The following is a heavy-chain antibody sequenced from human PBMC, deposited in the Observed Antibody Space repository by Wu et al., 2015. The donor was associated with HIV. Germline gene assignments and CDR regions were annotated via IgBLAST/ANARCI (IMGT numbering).Heavy chain of an antibody. CDR3: ARRVGCSGGSCYYYFDY. D-gene: IGHD2-15*01. J-gene: IGHJ4*02. CDR2: ISPYNGNT. Sequence: QIQLVQSGGEVKKPGASVKVSCKASGYTFTSYGVSWVRQAPGQGLEWMGWISPYNGNTNYAQKLQGRVTMTTDTSTSTAYMELRSLRSDDTAVYYCARRVGCSGGSCYYYFDYWGQGTLVTVSS. V-gene: IGHV1-18*01. CDR1: GYTFTSYG.